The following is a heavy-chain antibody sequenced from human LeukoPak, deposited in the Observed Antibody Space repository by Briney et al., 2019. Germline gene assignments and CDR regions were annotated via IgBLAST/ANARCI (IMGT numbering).Heavy chain of an antibody. CDR1: GFSFSVFW. D-gene: IGHD5-12*01. CDR2: IKTDGSIT. CDR3: ARDPGSGYEEHFDY. J-gene: IGHJ4*02. Sequence: HPGGSLRLSCAASGFSFSVFWMHWVRQAPGKGPVWVSRIKTDGSITDYADSVKGRFTISRDNAKNTLYLQMNSLRAEDTAVYYCARDPGSGYEEHFDYWGQGTLVTVSS. V-gene: IGHV3-74*01.